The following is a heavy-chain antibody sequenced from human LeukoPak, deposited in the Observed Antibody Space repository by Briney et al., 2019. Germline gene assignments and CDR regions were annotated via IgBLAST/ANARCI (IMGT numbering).Heavy chain of an antibody. V-gene: IGHV4-59*01. Sequence: SETLSLTCTVSGGSISSYNWNWIRHPPRKGLGWVGYIYYSGSTDYNPSLKSRVTISVVTSKNQFSLKVSSVTAADTAVYYCARSPRISMVRGAFEMDVWGKGTTVTISS. CDR2: IYYSGST. J-gene: IGHJ6*04. CDR3: ARSPRISMVRGAFEMDV. D-gene: IGHD3-10*01. CDR1: GGSISSYN.